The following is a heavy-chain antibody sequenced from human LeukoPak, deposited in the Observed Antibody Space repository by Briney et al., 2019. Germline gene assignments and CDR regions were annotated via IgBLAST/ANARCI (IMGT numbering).Heavy chain of an antibody. J-gene: IGHJ4*02. Sequence: ASVNVSCKASGYTFTSYGISWVRQAPGQGLEWMGWISAYNGNTNYAQKLQGRVTMTTDTSTSTAYMELRSLRSDDTAVYYCARGSKVVITQLFDYWGQGTLVTVSS. CDR1: GYTFTSYG. V-gene: IGHV1-18*01. CDR2: ISAYNGNT. D-gene: IGHD3-22*01. CDR3: ARGSKVVITQLFDY.